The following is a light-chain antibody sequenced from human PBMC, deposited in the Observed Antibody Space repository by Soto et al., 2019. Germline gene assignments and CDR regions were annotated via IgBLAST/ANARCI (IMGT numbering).Light chain of an antibody. CDR2: DDS. CDR1: VIGSIS. CDR3: QVWDSSSDHVI. V-gene: IGLV3-21*02. J-gene: IGLJ2*01. Sequence: SYELTQPPSVSVAPGQTASITCGGNVIGSISVHWYQQKPGQAPVVVVFDDSDRPSGIPERFSGSNSRNTATLTISRVEAGDEADYYCQVWDSSSDHVIFGGGTKLTVL.